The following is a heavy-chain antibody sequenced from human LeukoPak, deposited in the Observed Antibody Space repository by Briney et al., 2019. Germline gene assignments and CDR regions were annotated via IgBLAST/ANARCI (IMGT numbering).Heavy chain of an antibody. D-gene: IGHD3-22*01. CDR2: IYPDDSDT. V-gene: IGHV5-51*01. J-gene: IGHJ3*01. CDR3: ARPNITSYYDSRGYDAFDV. Sequence: GESLKISCKCSGYRFNAYWIAWVRQMPGKGLEWMGIIYPDDSDTRYSPSFQGQVTISADKSVRTAYLQWSSLKASDTAMYYCARPNITSYYDSRGYDAFDVWGQGTMVTVSS. CDR1: GYRFNAYW.